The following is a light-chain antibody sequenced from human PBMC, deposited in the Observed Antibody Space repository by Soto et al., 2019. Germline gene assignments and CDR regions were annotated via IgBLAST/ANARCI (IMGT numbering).Light chain of an antibody. CDR3: PQSYSTPLT. CDR1: QSISSY. Sequence: DIQMTQSPSSLSASVGDRVTITCRASQSISSYLNWYQQKPGKAPKLLIYAASSLQSGVPSRFSCSGSGTDFTLTISSLQPEDFATYYCPQSYSTPLTCGGGTKVEIK. V-gene: IGKV1-39*01. CDR2: AAS. J-gene: IGKJ4*01.